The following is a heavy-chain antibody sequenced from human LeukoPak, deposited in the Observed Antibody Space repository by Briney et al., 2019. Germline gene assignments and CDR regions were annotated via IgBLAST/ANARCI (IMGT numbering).Heavy chain of an antibody. Sequence: GGSLRLSCAASGFTFSSYAMHWVRQAPGKGLEWVAVISYDGSNKYYAGSVKGRFTISRDNSKNTLYLQMNSLRAEDTAVYYCARVGAAAGTLADYWGQGTLVTVSS. J-gene: IGHJ4*02. CDR1: GFTFSSYA. V-gene: IGHV3-30*04. D-gene: IGHD6-13*01. CDR3: ARVGAAAGTLADY. CDR2: ISYDGSNK.